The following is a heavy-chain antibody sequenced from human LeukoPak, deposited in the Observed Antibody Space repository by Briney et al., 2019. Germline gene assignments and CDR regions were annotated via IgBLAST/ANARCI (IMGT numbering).Heavy chain of an antibody. CDR2: IYYSGST. J-gene: IGHJ4*02. CDR1: GGSISSYY. Sequence: SETLSLTCTVSGGSISSYYWSWLRRPPGKGLEWIGYIYYSGSTNYNPSLKSRVTISVDTSKNQFSLKLSSVTAADTAVYYCARGSEMATDYWGQGTLVTVSS. D-gene: IGHD5-24*01. V-gene: IGHV4-59*01. CDR3: ARGSEMATDY.